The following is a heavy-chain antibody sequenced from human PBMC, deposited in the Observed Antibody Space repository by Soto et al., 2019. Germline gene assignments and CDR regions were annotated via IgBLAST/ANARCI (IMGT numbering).Heavy chain of an antibody. Sequence: QVQLVESGGGVVQPGRSLRLSCAASGFTFSSYGMHWVRQAPGKGLEWVAIIWYDGSNKYYADSVKGRFTISRANSKNTLYLQMNSLRAEDTAVYYCASARAYSSSWYVDYWGQGTLVTVSS. CDR1: GFTFSSYG. V-gene: IGHV3-33*01. J-gene: IGHJ4*02. CDR2: IWYDGSNK. D-gene: IGHD6-13*01. CDR3: ASARAYSSSWYVDY.